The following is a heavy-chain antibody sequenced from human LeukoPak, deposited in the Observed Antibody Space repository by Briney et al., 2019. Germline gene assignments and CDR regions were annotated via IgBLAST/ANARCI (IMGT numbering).Heavy chain of an antibody. CDR2: IGGSGNVT. Sequence: GGSLRLSCAASGFTLSSYAMNWLRQAPGKGLERVSFIGGSGNVTYYADSVKGRFTISRDNAKNTLYLQMNTLRAEDTAVYYCARVNVCPRCHFDYWGQGTLVTVSS. V-gene: IGHV3-23*01. CDR3: ARVNVCPRCHFDY. CDR1: GFTLSSYA. D-gene: IGHD3-16*01. J-gene: IGHJ4*02.